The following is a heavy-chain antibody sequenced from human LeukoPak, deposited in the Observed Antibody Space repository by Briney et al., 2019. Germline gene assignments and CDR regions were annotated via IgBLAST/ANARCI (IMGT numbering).Heavy chain of an antibody. D-gene: IGHD2-15*01. CDR3: AKVIRCSGGSCGIDY. CDR1: GFTFDDYA. J-gene: IGHJ4*02. V-gene: IGHV3-43D*03. Sequence: PGGSLRLSCAASGFTFDDYAMHWVRQAPGKGLEWVSLISWDGGSTYYADSVKGRFTISRDNSKNSLYLQMNSLRAEDTALYYCAKVIRCSGGSCGIDYWGQGTLVTVSS. CDR2: ISWDGGST.